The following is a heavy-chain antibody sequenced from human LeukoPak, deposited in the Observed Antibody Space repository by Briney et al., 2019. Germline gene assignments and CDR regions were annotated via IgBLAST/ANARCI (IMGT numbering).Heavy chain of an antibody. CDR1: GYTFTGYY. CDR3: AREIGDDSSLNAFDI. Sequence: ASVKVSCKASGYTFTGYYMHWVRQAPGQGLEWMGWINPNSGGTNYAQKFQGRVNMTRDTSISTAYMELSRLRSDDTAVYYCAREIGDDSSLNAFDIWGQGTMVTVSS. J-gene: IGHJ3*02. V-gene: IGHV1-2*02. CDR2: INPNSGGT. D-gene: IGHD3-22*01.